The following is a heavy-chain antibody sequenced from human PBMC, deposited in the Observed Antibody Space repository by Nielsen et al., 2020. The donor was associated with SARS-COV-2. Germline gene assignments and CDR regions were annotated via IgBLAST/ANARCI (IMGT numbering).Heavy chain of an antibody. CDR2: IRSKAYGGAT. Sequence: GGSLRLSCAASGFTFDDYGMSWVRQAPGKGLEWVGFIRSKAYGGATEYAASVKGRFTISRDDSKSIAYLQMNSLKTEDTAVYYCTRGPPTVTTDPRCDYWGQGTLVTVSS. J-gene: IGHJ4*02. D-gene: IGHD4-17*01. CDR1: GFTFDDYG. V-gene: IGHV3-49*04. CDR3: TRGPPTVTTDPRCDY.